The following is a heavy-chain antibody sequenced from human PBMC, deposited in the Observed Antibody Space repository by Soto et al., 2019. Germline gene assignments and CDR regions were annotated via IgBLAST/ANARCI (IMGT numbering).Heavy chain of an antibody. CDR3: ARDVIVAAGTQRSYYYGMDV. CDR1: GYSISSGYY. J-gene: IGHJ6*02. CDR2: INHSGST. D-gene: IGHD6-13*01. V-gene: IGHV4-38-2*02. Sequence: ETLSLTCAVSGYSISSGYYWGWIRQPPGKGLEWIGSINHSGSTYYKPSLKSRVTISADTSKNQFSLKLTSVTAADTAVYYCARDVIVAAGTQRSYYYGMDVWGQGSTVTVSS.